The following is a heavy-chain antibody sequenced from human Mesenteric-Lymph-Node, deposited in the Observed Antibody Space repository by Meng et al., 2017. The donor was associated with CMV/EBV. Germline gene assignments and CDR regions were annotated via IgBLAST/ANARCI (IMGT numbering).Heavy chain of an antibody. V-gene: IGHV3-74*01. CDR3: ARGGPYCSSTTCYTHTIYYYDMDV. CDR2: INGDGIRT. CDR1: GFTFSSYG. J-gene: IGHJ6*02. D-gene: IGHD2-2*02. Sequence: GESLKISCAASGFTFSSYGMHWVRQAPGKGLGWVSRINGDGIRTRYADSVKGRFTISRDNAKNTLYLQMNSLRAEDTAVYYCARGGPYCSSTTCYTHTIYYYDMDVWGQGTTVTVSS.